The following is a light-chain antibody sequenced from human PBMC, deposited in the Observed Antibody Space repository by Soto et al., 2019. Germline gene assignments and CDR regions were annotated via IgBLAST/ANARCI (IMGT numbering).Light chain of an antibody. CDR3: QQYDGSLPYT. CDR2: GVS. CDR1: QTINNDY. V-gene: IGKV3-20*01. J-gene: IGKJ2*01. Sequence: EIVLTQSPGTLSLSPGERATLSCRASQTINNDYLAWYQQKPGQAPRLLIYGVSARATGIPDRFSGSGSGTDFTLTISRLEPEDFAVFYCQQYDGSLPYTFGQGTRLEIK.